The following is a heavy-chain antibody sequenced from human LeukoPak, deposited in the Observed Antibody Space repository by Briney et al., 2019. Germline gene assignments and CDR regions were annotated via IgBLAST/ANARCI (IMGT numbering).Heavy chain of an antibody. D-gene: IGHD2-8*01. CDR2: FDPEDGET. V-gene: IGHV1-24*01. CDR3: ATDKPNAPSYYYMDV. CDR1: GYTLTELS. Sequence: GASVKVSCKVSGYTLTELSMHWVRQAPGKGLEWRGGFDPEDGETIYARKFQGRVTMTEDTSTDTAYMELSSLRSEDTAVYYCATDKPNAPSYYYMDVWGKGTTVTVSS. J-gene: IGHJ6*03.